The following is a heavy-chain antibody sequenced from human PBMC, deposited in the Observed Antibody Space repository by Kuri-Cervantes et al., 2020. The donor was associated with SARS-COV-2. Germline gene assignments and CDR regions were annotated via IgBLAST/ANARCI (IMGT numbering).Heavy chain of an antibody. CDR3: AITMVRGVIITGYYYGMDV. D-gene: IGHD3-10*01. V-gene: IGHV3-9*01. CDR1: GFTFDDYA. CDR2: ISWNSGSI. J-gene: IGHJ6*02. Sequence: LTCAASGFTFDDYAMHWVRQAPGKGLEWVSGISWNSGSIGYADSVKGRFTISRDNAKNSLYLQMNSLRAEDTALYYCAITMVRGVIITGYYYGMDVWGQGTTVTVSS.